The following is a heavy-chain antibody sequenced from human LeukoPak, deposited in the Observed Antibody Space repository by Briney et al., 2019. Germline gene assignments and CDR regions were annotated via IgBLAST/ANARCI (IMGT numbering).Heavy chain of an antibody. Sequence: GGSLRLSCAASGFTFNIYAMSWVRQAPGKGLEWVSSIMSSGGGTFYADSVKGRFTISRDNAKNSLYLQTNSLRAEDTAVYYCARETGSSGYYFDYWGQGTLVTVSS. V-gene: IGHV3-21*01. D-gene: IGHD3-22*01. CDR2: IMSSGGGT. J-gene: IGHJ4*02. CDR1: GFTFNIYA. CDR3: ARETGSSGYYFDY.